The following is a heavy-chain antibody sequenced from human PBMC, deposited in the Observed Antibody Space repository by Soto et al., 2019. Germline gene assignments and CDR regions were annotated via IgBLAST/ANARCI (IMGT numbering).Heavy chain of an antibody. J-gene: IGHJ4*02. CDR1: GFTVSSYV. Sequence: GSLRLSCAASGFTVSSYVMQWVRQAPGKGPEWVAVVSYDGNTKYYADSVKGRFTISRDDSKNTLFLQMNSLRTEDTAVYYCAKESGGATYAAYFDYWGQGTLATVS. V-gene: IGHV3-30*18. D-gene: IGHD1-26*01. CDR2: VSYDGNTK. CDR3: AKESGGATYAAYFDY.